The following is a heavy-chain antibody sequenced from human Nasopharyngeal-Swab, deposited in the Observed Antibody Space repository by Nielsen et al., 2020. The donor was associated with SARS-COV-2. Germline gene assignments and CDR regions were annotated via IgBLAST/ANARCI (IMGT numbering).Heavy chain of an antibody. V-gene: IGHV1-2*06. J-gene: IGHJ4*02. CDR2: INAYSGAT. D-gene: IGHD6-19*01. CDR1: GYTFSDYY. CDR3: AKGDWGSGWYN. Sequence: ASVKVSRKASGYTFSDYYIHWVRQAPGQGLEWMGRINAYSGATDYPQKFHDRVTMTRDTSISTAYMELSSLRSEDTAVYYCAKGDWGSGWYNWGQGTLVTVSS.